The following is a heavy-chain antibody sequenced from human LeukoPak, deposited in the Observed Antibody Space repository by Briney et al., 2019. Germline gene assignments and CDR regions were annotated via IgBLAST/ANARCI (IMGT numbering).Heavy chain of an antibody. CDR1: GGTFSSYA. CDR3: ARSGPIEGFDY. D-gene: IGHD2-15*01. Sequence: VASVKVSCKASGGTFSSYAISWVRQAPGQGLEWMGGIIPIFGTANYAQKFQGRVTITTDESTSTAYMELSSLRSEDTAVYYCARSGPIEGFDYWGQGTLVTVSS. J-gene: IGHJ4*02. V-gene: IGHV1-69*05. CDR2: IIPIFGTA.